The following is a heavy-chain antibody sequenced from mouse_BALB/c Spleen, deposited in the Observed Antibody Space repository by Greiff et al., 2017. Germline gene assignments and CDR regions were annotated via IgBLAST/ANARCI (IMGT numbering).Heavy chain of an antibody. V-gene: IGHV3-6*02. CDR1: GYSITSGYY. CDR2: ISYDGSN. D-gene: IGHD1-1*01. CDR3: ARGATVVRH. Sequence: ESGPGLVKPSQSLSLTCSVSGYSITSGYYWNWIRQFPGNKLEWMGYISYDGSNNYNPSLKNRISITRDTSKNQFFLKLNSVTTEDTATYYCARGATVVRHWGQGTTLTVSS. J-gene: IGHJ2*01.